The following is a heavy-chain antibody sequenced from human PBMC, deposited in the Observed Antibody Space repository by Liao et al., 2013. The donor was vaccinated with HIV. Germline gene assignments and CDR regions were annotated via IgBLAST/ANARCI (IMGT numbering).Heavy chain of an antibody. Sequence: QVQLQQWGAGLLKPSETLSLTCAVYGGSFSGYYWSWIRQPPGKGLEWIGEINHSGSTNYNPSLKSRVTISVDTSKNQFSLKLSSVTAADTAVYYCAREATYYDSSGYYGIDYWGQGTLVTVSS. CDR3: AREATYYDSSGYYGIDY. J-gene: IGHJ4*02. CDR1: GGSFSGYY. V-gene: IGHV4-34*01. D-gene: IGHD3-22*01. CDR2: INHSGST.